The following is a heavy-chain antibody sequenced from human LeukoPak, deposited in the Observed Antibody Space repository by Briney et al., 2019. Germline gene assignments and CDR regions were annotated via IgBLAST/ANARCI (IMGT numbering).Heavy chain of an antibody. CDR3: ARDYGDYGRAYYYYYMDV. CDR1: GGSISSSNYY. CDR2: VYYSGST. J-gene: IGHJ6*03. D-gene: IGHD4-17*01. Sequence: SETLSLTCTVSGGSISSSNYYWGWIRQPPGKGLEWVGSVYYSGSTYYNPSLKSRVTISVDTSKNQFSLKLSSVTAADTAVYYCARDYGDYGRAYYYYYMDVWGKGTTVTVSS. V-gene: IGHV4-39*07.